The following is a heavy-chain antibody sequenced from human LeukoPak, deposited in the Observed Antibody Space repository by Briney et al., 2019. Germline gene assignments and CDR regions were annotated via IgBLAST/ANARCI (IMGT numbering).Heavy chain of an antibody. CDR1: GGSISGYY. D-gene: IGHD2-15*01. CDR2: MYYSGRT. V-gene: IGHV4-59*01. Sequence: PSETLSLTCAVSGGSISGYYWNWIRQPPGKGLEWIGYMYYSGRTVYNPSLKSRVTISVDTSKNQFSLNLNSVTAADTAVYYCARGGGIGYCSGGSCYPRFDPWGQGTLVTVSS. CDR3: ARGGGIGYCSGGSCYPRFDP. J-gene: IGHJ5*02.